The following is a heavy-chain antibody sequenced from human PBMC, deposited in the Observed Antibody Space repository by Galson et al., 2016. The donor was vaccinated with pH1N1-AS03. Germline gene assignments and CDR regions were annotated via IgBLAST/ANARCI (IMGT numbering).Heavy chain of an antibody. CDR3: AGSECVFDCYRRTFYF. D-gene: IGHD2-21*01. CDR1: GGTFSGYY. CDR2: INYSGIT. Sequence: SETLSLTCASNGGTFSGYYWSWIRQTPGKGLEWIGEINYSGITNYNPSLKSRFTISVDWSKSQFSLHLSSVTAADAAVYYCAGSECVFDCYRRTFYFWGQGTQVTVSS. J-gene: IGHJ4*02. V-gene: IGHV4-34*08.